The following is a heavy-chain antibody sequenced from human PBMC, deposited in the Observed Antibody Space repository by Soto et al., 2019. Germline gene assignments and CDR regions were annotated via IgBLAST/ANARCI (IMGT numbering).Heavy chain of an antibody. V-gene: IGHV4-4*02. CDR3: ARERYGSGSPFGS. CDR1: GGSIFSSSW. Sequence: QVQLQESGPGLVKPSGTLSLTCTVSGGSIFSSSWWSWVRQPPGKGLAWIGEIYHSGSKNYDPSLKSRVTITVDKSKNQFSLKLNSVTAADTAIYYCARERYGSGSPFGSWGQGILVTVSA. J-gene: IGHJ4*02. D-gene: IGHD3-10*01. CDR2: IYHSGSK.